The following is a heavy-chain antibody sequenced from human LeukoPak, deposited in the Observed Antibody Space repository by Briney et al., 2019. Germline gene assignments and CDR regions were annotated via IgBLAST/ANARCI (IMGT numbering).Heavy chain of an antibody. CDR3: ATLASSVVTAPIDY. Sequence: PSETLSLTCTVSGGSISSYYWSWIRQPPGKGLEWIGYIYYSGSTNYNPSLKSRVTISVDTSKNQFSLKLSSVTAADTAVYYCATLASSVVTAPIDYWGQGTLVTVSS. CDR1: GGSISSYY. V-gene: IGHV4-59*01. D-gene: IGHD4-23*01. J-gene: IGHJ4*02. CDR2: IYYSGST.